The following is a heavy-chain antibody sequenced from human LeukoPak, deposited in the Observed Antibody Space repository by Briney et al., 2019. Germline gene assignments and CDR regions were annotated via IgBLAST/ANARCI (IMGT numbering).Heavy chain of an antibody. Sequence: SETLSLTCAVDGGSFSCYYWSWIRQPPGKGLEWIGEINHSGSTNYNPSLKSRVTISVDTSKNQFSLKLSSVTAADTAVYYCAVVPAAIPGSWFDPWGQGTLVTVSS. CDR2: INHSGST. V-gene: IGHV4-34*01. D-gene: IGHD2-2*02. J-gene: IGHJ5*02. CDR1: GGSFSCYY. CDR3: AVVPAAIPGSWFDP.